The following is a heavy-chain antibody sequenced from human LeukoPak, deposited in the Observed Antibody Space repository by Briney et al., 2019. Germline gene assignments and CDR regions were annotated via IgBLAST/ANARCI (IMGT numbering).Heavy chain of an antibody. J-gene: IGHJ5*02. V-gene: IGHV1-8*01. CDR1: GYTFTSYD. Sequence: ASVEVSCKASGYTFTSYDINWVRQATGQGLEWMGWMNPNSGNTGYAQKFQGRVTMTRNTSISTAYMELSSLRSEDTAVYYCARGRITIFGVTFDPWGQGTLVTVPS. D-gene: IGHD3-3*01. CDR2: MNPNSGNT. CDR3: ARGRITIFGVTFDP.